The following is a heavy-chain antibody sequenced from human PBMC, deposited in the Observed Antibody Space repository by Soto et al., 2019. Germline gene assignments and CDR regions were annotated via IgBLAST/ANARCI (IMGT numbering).Heavy chain of an antibody. CDR2: IYHSGST. V-gene: IGHV4-30-2*01. Sequence: QLQLQESGSGLVKPSQTLSLTCAVSGCSISSGGYSWSWIRQPPGKGLEWIGYIYHSGSTYYNPSPKRRVTMSVDRSKNQFSLKLSSVTAADTDVYYCARAGGLGAVAADYWGQGTLVTVSS. D-gene: IGHD6-19*01. J-gene: IGHJ4*02. CDR3: ARAGGLGAVAADY. CDR1: GCSISSGGYS.